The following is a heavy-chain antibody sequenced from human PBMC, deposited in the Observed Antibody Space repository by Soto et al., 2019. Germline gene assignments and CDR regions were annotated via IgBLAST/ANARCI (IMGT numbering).Heavy chain of an antibody. CDR1: DGSISGFQ. CDR3: ASSNTRDSSPDY. J-gene: IGHJ4*02. CDR2: LYYGETST. V-gene: IGHV4-59*08. D-gene: IGHD6-13*01. Sequence: QVQLQESGPGLVTPSETLSLTCAVSDGSISGFQLIWIRQPPGQGLEWVGSLYYGETSTSNNPSLKGRVSIAQDTSKSQISLKLASVTAGDTAVYYCASSNTRDSSPDYWGQGSPVIVS.